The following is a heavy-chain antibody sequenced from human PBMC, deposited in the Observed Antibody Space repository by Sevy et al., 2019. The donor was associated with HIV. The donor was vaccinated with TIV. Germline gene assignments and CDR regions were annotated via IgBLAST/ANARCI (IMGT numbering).Heavy chain of an antibody. J-gene: IGHJ4*02. CDR2: ISWNSGSI. CDR3: AKTHYYDSGGYSYYFDY. Sequence: GGSLRLSCAASGFTFDDYAMHWVRQAPGKGLEWVSGISWNSGSIGYADSVKGRFTISRDNAKNSLYLQMNSLRAEDTALYYCAKTHYYDSGGYSYYFDYWGQGTLVTVSS. V-gene: IGHV3-9*01. CDR1: GFTFDDYA. D-gene: IGHD3-22*01.